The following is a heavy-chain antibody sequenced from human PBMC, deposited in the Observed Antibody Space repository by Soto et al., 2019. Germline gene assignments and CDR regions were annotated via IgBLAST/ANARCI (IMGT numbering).Heavy chain of an antibody. Sequence: GGSLRLSCAASGFTFSSYSMTWVRQAPGKGLEWVSYISSSSSTIYYADSVKGRFTISRDNAKNSLYLQMNSLRDEDTAVYYCARGPPEGAAAGKIDYWGQGTLVTVSS. CDR3: ARGPPEGAAAGKIDY. J-gene: IGHJ4*02. CDR1: GFTFSSYS. CDR2: ISSSSSTI. D-gene: IGHD6-13*01. V-gene: IGHV3-48*02.